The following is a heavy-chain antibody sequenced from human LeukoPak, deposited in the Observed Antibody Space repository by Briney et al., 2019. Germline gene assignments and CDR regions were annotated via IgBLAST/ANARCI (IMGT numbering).Heavy chain of an antibody. Sequence: ASVKVSCKASGYTFTSYYINWVRQATGQGPEWMGWMNPNSGNTDYAQRFQGRVTMTRNTSISTAYMELSSLRSEDTAVYYCARAANWHDDDWFDPWGQGTLITVSS. J-gene: IGHJ5*02. CDR3: ARAANWHDDDWFDP. CDR2: MNPNSGNT. CDR1: GYTFTSYY. V-gene: IGHV1-8*01. D-gene: IGHD1-1*01.